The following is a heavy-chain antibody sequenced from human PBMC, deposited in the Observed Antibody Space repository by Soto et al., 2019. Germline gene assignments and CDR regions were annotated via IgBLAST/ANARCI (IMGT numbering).Heavy chain of an antibody. CDR3: AIGTFGRVWES. J-gene: IGHJ4*02. Sequence: GGSLRLSCAASGFSFSNYGLNWVRQAPGKGLEWVSGMSGSTGTTDYADSVKGRFTISRDNLKNTLYVQMNSLRGEDTAVYYCAIGTFGRVWESWGQGTLVTVSS. CDR1: GFSFSNYG. V-gene: IGHV3-23*01. D-gene: IGHD3-16*01. CDR2: MSGSTGTT.